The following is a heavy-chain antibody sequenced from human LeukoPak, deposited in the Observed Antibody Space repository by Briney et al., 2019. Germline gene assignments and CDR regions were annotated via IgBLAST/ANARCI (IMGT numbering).Heavy chain of an antibody. D-gene: IGHD3-22*01. J-gene: IGHJ6*02. V-gene: IGHV4-34*01. Sequence: MPSETLSLTCAVYGGSFSGYYWSWIRQPPGKGLEWIGEINHSGSTNYNPSLKSRVTISVDASKNQFSLKLSSVTAADTAVYYCARGRITMIVVVMNPYYGMDVWGQGTTVTVSS. CDR3: ARGRITMIVVVMNPYYGMDV. CDR1: GGSFSGYY. CDR2: INHSGST.